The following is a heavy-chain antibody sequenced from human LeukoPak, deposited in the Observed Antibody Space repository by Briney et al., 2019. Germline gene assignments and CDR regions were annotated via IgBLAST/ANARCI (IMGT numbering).Heavy chain of an antibody. J-gene: IGHJ3*02. CDR3: ARDTKPRIAYCGGDCYLGLGAFDI. CDR2: INPNIGAT. D-gene: IGHD2-21*02. Sequence: GASVKVSCTASGYTFTAYFMHWVRQAPGQGLEWMGWINPNIGATKYARKFQGRVTMTRDTSISTAYMELSSLRSEDTAVYYCARDTKPRIAYCGGDCYLGLGAFDIWGQGTMVTVSS. CDR1: GYTFTAYF. V-gene: IGHV1-2*02.